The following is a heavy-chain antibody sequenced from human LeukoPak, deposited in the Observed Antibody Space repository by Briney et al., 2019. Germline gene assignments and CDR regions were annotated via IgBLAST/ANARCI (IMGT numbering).Heavy chain of an antibody. Sequence: SETLSLTCAVSGYSISSGYYWGWIRQPPGKGLEWIGSIYHSGSTYYTPSLKSRVTISVDTSKNQFSLKLSSVTAADTAVYYCASEVATTEFDYWGQGTLVTVSS. CDR1: GYSISSGYY. V-gene: IGHV4-38-2*01. CDR3: ASEVATTEFDY. J-gene: IGHJ4*02. CDR2: IYHSGST. D-gene: IGHD5-12*01.